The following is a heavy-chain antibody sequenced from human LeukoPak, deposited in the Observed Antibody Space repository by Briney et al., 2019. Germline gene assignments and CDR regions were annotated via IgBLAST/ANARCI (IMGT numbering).Heavy chain of an antibody. V-gene: IGHV4-38-2*02. CDR2: IYHSGST. CDR1: GYSISSGYY. J-gene: IGHJ4*02. CDR3: ARLSLGYCSSTICYNPDY. Sequence: PSETLSLTCTVSGYSISSGYYWGWIRPPPGKGLEWIGSIYHSGSTYYNPSLKSRVTISVDTSKNQFSLKLSSVTAADTAVYYCARLSLGYCSSTICYNPDYWGQGTLVTVSS. D-gene: IGHD2-2*02.